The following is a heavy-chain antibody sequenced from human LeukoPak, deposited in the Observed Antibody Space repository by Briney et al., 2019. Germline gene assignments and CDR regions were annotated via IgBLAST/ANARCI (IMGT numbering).Heavy chain of an antibody. CDR3: AREADAFDI. CDR1: GGSFSGYY. J-gene: IGHJ3*02. CDR2: INHSGST. V-gene: IGHV4-34*01. Sequence: ASETLSLTCDVYGGSFSGYYWSWIRQPPGKGLEWIGEINHSGSTNYNPSLKSRVTISVDTSKNQFSLKLSSVTAADTAVYYCAREADAFDIWGQGTMVTVSS.